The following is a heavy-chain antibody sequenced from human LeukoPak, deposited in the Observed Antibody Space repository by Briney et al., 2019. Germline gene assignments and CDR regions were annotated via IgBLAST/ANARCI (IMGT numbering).Heavy chain of an antibody. D-gene: IGHD3-9*01. Sequence: PSETLSLTSTVSGGSISSDYSSWIPQPPGKGLEWGGYIYYSGSTNYNTSLKSRVTISVDTSKNQFSLKLSSVTAADTAVYYCARMTGYYHVLTYYYYMHVWGKGTPVTVSS. CDR1: GGSISSDY. CDR3: ARMTGYYHVLTYYYYMHV. J-gene: IGHJ6*03. V-gene: IGHV4-59*01. CDR2: IYYSGST.